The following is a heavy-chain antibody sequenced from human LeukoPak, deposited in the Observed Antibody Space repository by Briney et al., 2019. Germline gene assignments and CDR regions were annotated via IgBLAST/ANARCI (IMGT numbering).Heavy chain of an antibody. D-gene: IGHD3-22*01. CDR3: ARAPRDYYYDSSGYYDY. J-gene: IGHJ4*02. Sequence: PSQTLSLTCTVSGGSISSGSYYWSWIRQPAGTGLEWIGRIYTSGSTNYNPSLKSRVTISVDTSKNQFSLKLSSVTAADTAVYYCARAPRDYYYDSSGYYDYWGQGTLVTVSS. CDR2: IYTSGST. V-gene: IGHV4-61*02. CDR1: GGSISSGSYY.